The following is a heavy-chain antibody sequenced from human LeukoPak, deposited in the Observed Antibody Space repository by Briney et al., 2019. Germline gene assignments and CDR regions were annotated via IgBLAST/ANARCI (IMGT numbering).Heavy chain of an antibody. CDR2: INWNGGST. J-gene: IGHJ5*02. V-gene: IGHV3-20*01. CDR3: ARARGTGSWYFSWFDP. D-gene: IGHD6-13*01. Sequence: GGSLRLSCAASGFTFDDYGMCWVRPAPGKGLEWVSGINWNGGSTGYADSVKGRFTISRDNAKNSLYLQMNSLRAEDTALYHCARARGTGSWYFSWFDPWGQGTLVTVSS. CDR1: GFTFDDYG.